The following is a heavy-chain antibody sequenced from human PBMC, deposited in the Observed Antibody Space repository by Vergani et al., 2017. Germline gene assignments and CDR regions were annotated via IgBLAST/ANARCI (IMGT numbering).Heavy chain of an antibody. CDR2: IRDNTYNYAT. CDR3: XCDFGAGYESGDV. Sequence: VQLVQSGAEVKKPGSSVKVSCKASGGTFSSYAISWVRQAPGQGLEWIGRIRDNTYNYATAYAVSVKGRFIISRDDSKMTAYLQMNRLTIEDTAVYYCXCDFGAGYESGDVWGKGTTVTVSS. V-gene: IGHV3-73*01. J-gene: IGHJ6*04. D-gene: IGHD3/OR15-3a*01. CDR1: GGTFSSYA.